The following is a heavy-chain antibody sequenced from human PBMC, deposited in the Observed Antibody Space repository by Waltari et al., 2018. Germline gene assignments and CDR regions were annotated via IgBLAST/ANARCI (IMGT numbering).Heavy chain of an antibody. D-gene: IGHD2-8*02. Sequence: QIQLQESGPGLLEPSETLSLTCDVPAYAINRGFYWGWIRQPPGRGLEWIGTTYHDGTTFYNPSLKSRVTISMDTSKNQFFLKVNSVTAADTAMYYCSRQALGYCTSAACRRLESWGQGTLVTVSS. CDR2: TYHDGTT. CDR3: SRQALGYCTSAACRRLES. V-gene: IGHV4-38-2*01. CDR1: AYAINRGFY. J-gene: IGHJ4*02.